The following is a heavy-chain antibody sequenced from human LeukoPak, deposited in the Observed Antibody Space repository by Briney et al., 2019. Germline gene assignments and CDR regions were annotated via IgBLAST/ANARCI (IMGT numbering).Heavy chain of an antibody. V-gene: IGHV4-59*12. CDR3: ARDIERNYYYMDV. CDR1: GGSISSYY. CDR2: IYYSGST. J-gene: IGHJ6*03. Sequence: PSETLSLTCTVSGGSISSYYWSWIRQPPGKGLEWIGYIYYSGSTYYNPSLKSRVTISVDTSKNQFSLKLSSVTAADTAVYYCARDIERNYYYMDVWGKGTTVTVSS. D-gene: IGHD1-1*01.